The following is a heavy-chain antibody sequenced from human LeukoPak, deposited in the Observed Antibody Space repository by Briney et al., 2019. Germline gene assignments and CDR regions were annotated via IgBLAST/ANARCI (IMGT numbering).Heavy chain of an antibody. D-gene: IGHD5/OR15-5a*01. J-gene: IGHJ4*02. CDR3: ASTPYYFDY. V-gene: IGHV3-48*03. CDR2: ISSSGSTI. Sequence: PGGSLRLSCAASGFTFSSYEMNWVRQAPGKGLEWVSYISSSGSTIYYADSVNGRFTISRDNAKNSLYLQMNSLRAEDTAVYYCASTPYYFDYWGQGTLVTVSS. CDR1: GFTFSSYE.